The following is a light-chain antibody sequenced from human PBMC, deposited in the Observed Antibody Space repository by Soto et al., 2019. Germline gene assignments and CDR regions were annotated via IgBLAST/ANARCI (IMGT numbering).Light chain of an antibody. V-gene: IGKV3D-7*01. CDR1: QSVSGY. CDR3: QQDYNLPWT. CDR2: ADS. J-gene: IGKJ1*01. Sequence: EIVLTQSPATLSLSPGETATLSCRASQSVSGYIGWYQQKPGQAPRLLIYADSNRATGIPARFSGSGSGTDFTLTISSLQPEDFAVYYCQQDYNLPWTFGQGTKVDIK.